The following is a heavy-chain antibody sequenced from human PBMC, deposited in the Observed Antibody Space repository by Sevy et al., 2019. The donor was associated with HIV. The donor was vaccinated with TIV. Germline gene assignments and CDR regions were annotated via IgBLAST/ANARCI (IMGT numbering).Heavy chain of an antibody. CDR3: ARDRDVSGSYLEYYCYAMDL. D-gene: IGHD1-26*01. J-gene: IGHJ6*02. Sequence: ATVKVSCKASGYTFTTYYIYWVRQAPGQGLKWIGIFDPTGGTRSYAQKFQGRLTMTGDTSTSTVYMELSSLRSEDTAVSYCARDRDVSGSYLEYYCYAMDLWGQGTTVTVSS. CDR1: GYTFTTYY. CDR2: FDPTGGTR. V-gene: IGHV1-46*01.